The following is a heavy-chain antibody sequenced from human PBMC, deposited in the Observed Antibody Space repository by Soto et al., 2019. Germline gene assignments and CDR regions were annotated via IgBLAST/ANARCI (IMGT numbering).Heavy chain of an antibody. J-gene: IGHJ4*02. D-gene: IGHD6-25*01. Sequence: SETLSLTCTASGGSISSGGYYWSWIRQHPGKGLEWIGYIYYSGSTYYNPSLKSRVTISVDTSKNQFSLKLSSVTAADTAVYYCARDRSAVTQGWYFDYWGQGTLVTVSS. CDR1: GGSISSGGYY. CDR2: IYYSGST. CDR3: ARDRSAVTQGWYFDY. V-gene: IGHV4-31*03.